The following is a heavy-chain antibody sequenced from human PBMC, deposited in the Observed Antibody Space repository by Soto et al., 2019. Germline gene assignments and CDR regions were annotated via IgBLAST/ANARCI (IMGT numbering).Heavy chain of an antibody. CDR1: GFTFSNYA. D-gene: IGHD4-17*01. Sequence: PGGSLRLSCAASGFTFSNYAIHWVRQAPGKGLEWVALISYDGSNQYYADSVKGRFTISRDNSKNTMYLQMNSLRTDDMAVYYCARSLYGDLTNFDYWGQGTLVTVSS. CDR2: ISYDGSNQ. J-gene: IGHJ4*02. V-gene: IGHV3-30-3*01. CDR3: ARSLYGDLTNFDY.